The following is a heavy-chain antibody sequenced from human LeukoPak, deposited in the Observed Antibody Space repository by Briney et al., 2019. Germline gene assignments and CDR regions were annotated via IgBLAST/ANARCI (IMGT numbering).Heavy chain of an antibody. CDR2: INPNSGGT. Sequence: ASVKVSCKASGYTFTSYGISWVRQAPGQGLEWMGWINPNSGGTNYAQKFQGRVTMTRDTSISTAYMELSRLRSDDTAVYYCARAENIVVVPAAIFDPWGQGTLVTVSS. V-gene: IGHV1-2*02. CDR3: ARAENIVVVPAAIFDP. J-gene: IGHJ5*02. CDR1: GYTFTSYG. D-gene: IGHD2-2*02.